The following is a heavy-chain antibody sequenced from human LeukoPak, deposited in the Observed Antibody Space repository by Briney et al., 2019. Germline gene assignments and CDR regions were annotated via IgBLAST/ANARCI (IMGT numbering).Heavy chain of an antibody. V-gene: IGHV3-30*02. CDR2: IWYDGSNK. CDR1: GFTFSSYG. D-gene: IGHD6-13*01. CDR3: AKDRPSSLRTYTYYFDY. Sequence: GGSLRLSCAASGFTFSSYGMHWVRQAPGKGLEWVAVIWYDGSNKYYADSVKGRFTVSRDNSKNTLYLQMNSLRAEDTAVYYCAKDRPSSLRTYTYYFDYWGQGTLVTVSS. J-gene: IGHJ4*02.